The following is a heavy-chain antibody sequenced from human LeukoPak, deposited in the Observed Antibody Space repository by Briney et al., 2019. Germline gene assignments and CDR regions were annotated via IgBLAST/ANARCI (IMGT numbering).Heavy chain of an antibody. Sequence: GSLRLSCAASGFTFSSYSMKWVRQAPGKGLEWVSSISSSSSYIYYADSVKGRFTISRDNAKNSLYLQMNSLRAEDTAVYYCASHTSGANYDYWGQGTLVTVSS. CDR2: ISSSSSYI. CDR1: GFTFSSYS. J-gene: IGHJ4*02. V-gene: IGHV3-21*01. CDR3: ASHTSGANYDY. D-gene: IGHD1-26*01.